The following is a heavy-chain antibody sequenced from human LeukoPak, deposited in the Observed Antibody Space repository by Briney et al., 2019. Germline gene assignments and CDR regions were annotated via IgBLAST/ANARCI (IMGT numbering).Heavy chain of an antibody. CDR3: ARGWNCGGDCYFYYYVMDV. Sequence: EASVKVSCKASGYILTNYYMHWVRQAPGQGLEWMGIINPSDGGTSYAQNFQDRVTMTRDTSTSTVYMELSSLRSDDMAVYYCARGWNCGGDCYFYYYVMDVWGQGTTVTVSS. J-gene: IGHJ6*02. D-gene: IGHD2-21*02. CDR2: INPSDGGT. CDR1: GYILTNYY. V-gene: IGHV1-46*01.